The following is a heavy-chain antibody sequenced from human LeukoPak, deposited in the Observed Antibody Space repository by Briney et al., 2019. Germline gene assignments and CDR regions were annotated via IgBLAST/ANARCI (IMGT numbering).Heavy chain of an antibody. J-gene: IGHJ4*02. Sequence: GGSLRLXCAASGFTFSSYEMNWVRQAPGKGLEWVSYISSSGSTIYYADSVKGRFTISRDNAKNSLYLQMNSLRAEDTAVYYCARDRVGLDTAMVTFDVWGQGTLVTVSS. D-gene: IGHD5-18*01. CDR1: GFTFSSYE. V-gene: IGHV3-48*03. CDR2: ISSSGSTI. CDR3: ARDRVGLDTAMVTFDV.